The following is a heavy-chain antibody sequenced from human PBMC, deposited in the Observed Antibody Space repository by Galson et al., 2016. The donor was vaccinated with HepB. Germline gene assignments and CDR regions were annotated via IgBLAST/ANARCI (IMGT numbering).Heavy chain of an antibody. CDR2: ISFTGTT. D-gene: IGHD2-15*01. Sequence: SETLSLTCTVSDGSITSSPYYWGWIRQPPGKGLEWLGSISFTGTTHYKPSLKSRLTIAGATSKRQFSLRLSPVTAADTAVDYCARHVDIRLWFDYWGQGTLVTVSS. J-gene: IGHJ4*02. CDR1: DGSITSSPYY. V-gene: IGHV4-39*01. CDR3: ARHVDIRLWFDY.